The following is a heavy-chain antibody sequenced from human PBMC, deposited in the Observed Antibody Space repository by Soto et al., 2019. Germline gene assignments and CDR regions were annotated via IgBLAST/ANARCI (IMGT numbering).Heavy chain of an antibody. J-gene: IGHJ6*03. V-gene: IGHV3-9*01. CDR2: ISWNSGSI. CDR3: AKGEIGRCSSTSCYGDYYYYYMDV. D-gene: IGHD2-2*01. CDR1: GFTFDDYA. Sequence: EVQLVESGGGLVQPGRSLRLSCAASGFTFDDYAMHWVRQAPGKGLEWVSGISWNSGSIGYADSVKGRFTISRDNDKNSLYLQMNSLRAEDTALYYCAKGEIGRCSSTSCYGDYYYYYMDVWGKGTTVTVSS.